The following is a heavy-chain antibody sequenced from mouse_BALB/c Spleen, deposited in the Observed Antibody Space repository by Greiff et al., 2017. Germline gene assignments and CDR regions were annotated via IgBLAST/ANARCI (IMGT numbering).Heavy chain of an antibody. CDR2: ISDGGSYT. Sequence: EVKLVESGGGLVKPGGSLKLSCAASGFTFSDYYMYWVRQTPEKRLEWVATISDGGSYTYYPDSVKGRFTISRDNAKNNLYLQMSSLKSEDTAMYYCARGYDYDDWFAYWGQGTLVTVSA. J-gene: IGHJ3*01. CDR3: ARGYDYDDWFAY. V-gene: IGHV5-4*02. CDR1: GFTFSDYY. D-gene: IGHD2-4*01.